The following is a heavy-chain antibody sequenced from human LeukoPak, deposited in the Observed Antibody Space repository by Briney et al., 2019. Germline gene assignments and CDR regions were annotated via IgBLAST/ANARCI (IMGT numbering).Heavy chain of an antibody. V-gene: IGHV4-39*01. CDR1: GGSISSGSYY. CDR3: ARGEWIYSWFDP. Sequence: PSQTLSLTCTVSGGSISSGSYYWGWIRQPPGKGLEWIGSIYYSGTIYYNPSLKSRVTVSIDTSKNQFSLRLSSVTAADTAVYYCARGEWIYSWFDPWGQGTLVTVSS. D-gene: IGHD3-3*01. J-gene: IGHJ5*02. CDR2: IYYSGTI.